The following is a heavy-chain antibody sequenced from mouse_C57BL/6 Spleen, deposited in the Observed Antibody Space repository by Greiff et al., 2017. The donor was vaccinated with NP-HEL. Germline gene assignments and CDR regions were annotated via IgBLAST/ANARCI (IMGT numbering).Heavy chain of an antibody. Sequence: VQLQQSGPELVKPGASVKISCKASGYTFTDYYMNWVKQSHGKSLEWIGDINPNNGGTSYNQKFKGKATLTVDKSSSTAYMELRSLTSEDSAVYYCANYYGSSLWFAYWGQGTLVTVSA. J-gene: IGHJ3*01. CDR2: INPNNGGT. CDR3: ANYYGSSLWFAY. V-gene: IGHV1-26*01. D-gene: IGHD1-1*01. CDR1: GYTFTDYY.